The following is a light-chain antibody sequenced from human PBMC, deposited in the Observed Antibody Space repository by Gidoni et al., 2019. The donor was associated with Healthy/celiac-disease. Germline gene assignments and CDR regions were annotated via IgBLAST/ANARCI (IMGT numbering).Light chain of an antibody. CDR2: SNN. CDR3: AAWEDSLNGWV. CDR1: SSNNGSNT. J-gene: IGLJ3*02. V-gene: IGLV1-44*01. Sequence: QSVLTQPSSASGTPGQSVTISCSGSSSNNGSNTVNWYQHLPGTAPKLHIYSNNPRPSGVPDRCSGSKSGTSASLAISGIQSEDEADYYCAAWEDSLNGWVVGGGTKLTVL.